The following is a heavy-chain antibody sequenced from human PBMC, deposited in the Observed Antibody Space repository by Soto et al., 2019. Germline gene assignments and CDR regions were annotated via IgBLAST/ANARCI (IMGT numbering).Heavy chain of an antibody. V-gene: IGHV5-51*01. CDR3: ARLVRDCSGGSCPKADGMDV. CDR2: IYPGDSDT. Sequence: GESLKISCKGSGYSFTSYWIGWVRQMPGKGLEWMGIIYPGDSDTGYSPSFQGQVTISADKSISTAYLQWSSLKASDTAMYYCARLVRDCSGGSCPKADGMDVWGQGTTVTVSS. J-gene: IGHJ6*02. D-gene: IGHD2-15*01. CDR1: GYSFTSYW.